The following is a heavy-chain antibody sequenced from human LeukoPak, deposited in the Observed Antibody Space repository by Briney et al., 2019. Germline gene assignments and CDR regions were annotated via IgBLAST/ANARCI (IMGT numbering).Heavy chain of an antibody. D-gene: IGHD3-10*01. V-gene: IGHV3-48*01. CDR2: ISSSSSTI. CDR3: ARDHAYYYGSGSGFDY. Sequence: GGSLRLSCAASGFTFSSYSMNWVRQAPGKGLEWVSSISSSSSTIYYADSVKGRFTISRDNAKNSLYLQMNSLRAEDTAVYYCARDHAYYYGSGSGFDYWGQGTLVTVSS. J-gene: IGHJ4*02. CDR1: GFTFSSYS.